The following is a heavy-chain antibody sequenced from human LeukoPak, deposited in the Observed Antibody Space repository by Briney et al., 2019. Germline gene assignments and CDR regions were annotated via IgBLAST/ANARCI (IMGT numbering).Heavy chain of an antibody. CDR2: ISGSGGST. V-gene: IGHV3-23*01. CDR1: GFTFSSYA. J-gene: IGHJ4*02. CDR3: AKKSSPLGSYGYFDY. D-gene: IGHD5-18*01. Sequence: GGSLRLSCAASGFTFSSYAMSWVRQASGKGLEWVSAISGSGGSTYYADSVKGRFTISRDNSKNTLYLQMNSLRAEDTAVYYCAKKSSPLGSYGYFDYWGQGTLVTVSS.